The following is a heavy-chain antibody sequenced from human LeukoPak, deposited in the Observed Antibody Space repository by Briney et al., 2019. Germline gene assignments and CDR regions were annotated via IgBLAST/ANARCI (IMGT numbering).Heavy chain of an antibody. CDR3: ARVHYDSSGYYPTLDY. V-gene: IGHV4-59*01. J-gene: IGHJ4*02. CDR1: GGSISSYY. D-gene: IGHD3-22*01. Sequence: SETLSLTCTVSGGSISSYYWSWIRQPPGKGLEWIGYMYYSGSINYNPSLQSRVTMSVDTSKNQFSLKLSSVTAADAAVYYCARVHYDSSGYYPTLDYWGQGTLVTVSS. CDR2: MYYSGSI.